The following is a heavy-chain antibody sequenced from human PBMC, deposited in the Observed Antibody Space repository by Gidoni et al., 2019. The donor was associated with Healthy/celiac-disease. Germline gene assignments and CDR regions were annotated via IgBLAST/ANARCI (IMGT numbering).Heavy chain of an antibody. J-gene: IGHJ4*02. V-gene: IGHV1-69*01. CDR3: ARGRDGYNSQGPWCLDY. CDR2: VIPIFGTA. CDR1: GVTFSSYA. Sequence: QVQLVQSGAEVKKPGSSVQVSCKASGVTFSSYAISWVRQAPGQGLEWMGGVIPIFGTANYAQKFQGRVTITADESTSTAYMELSSLRSEDTAVYYCARGRDGYNSQGPWCLDYWGQGTLVTVSS. D-gene: IGHD5-12*01.